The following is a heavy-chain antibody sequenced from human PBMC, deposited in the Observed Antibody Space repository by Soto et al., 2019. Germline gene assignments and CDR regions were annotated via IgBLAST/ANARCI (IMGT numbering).Heavy chain of an antibody. CDR3: ARDQTGITTAGGGRIDH. D-gene: IGHD6-13*01. CDR1: GFTFSTHA. J-gene: IGHJ4*02. V-gene: IGHV3-30-3*01. CDR2: VSFDGSNK. Sequence: QVQLVESGGGVVQPGRSLRLSCAASGFTFSTHAMHWVRQAPGKGLECVAIVSFDGSNKYYADSVKGRFTISRDNSKNTLYLQMRGLTPEDTALYYCARDQTGITTAGGGRIDHWGQGTLVTVSS.